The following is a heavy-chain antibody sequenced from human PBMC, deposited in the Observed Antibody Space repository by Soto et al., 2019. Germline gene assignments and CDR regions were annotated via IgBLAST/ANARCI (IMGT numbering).Heavy chain of an antibody. CDR1: GYTFTNYA. V-gene: IGHV1-18*01. Sequence: QVQLVQSGVEVKKPGASMKLSCRTSGYTFTNYAINWVRQAPGQGLEWVAWISTQSGTTKYGQRLQGRVTVTTDTSTSTAYMELTNLRSDDTDLYYCARGGYKDSWGQGTLVTVSS. D-gene: IGHD5-12*01. J-gene: IGHJ4*02. CDR3: ARGGYKDS. CDR2: ISTQSGTT.